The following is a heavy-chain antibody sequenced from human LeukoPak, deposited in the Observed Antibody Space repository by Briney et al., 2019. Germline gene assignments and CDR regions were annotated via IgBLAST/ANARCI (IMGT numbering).Heavy chain of an antibody. D-gene: IGHD3-9*01. CDR1: GFTFSSYA. J-gene: IGHJ4*02. CDR3: AKAPDILTGYYRFDY. Sequence: GGSLRLSCAASGFTFSSYAMSWVRQAPGKGLEWVSAISGSGGSTYYADSVKGRFTISRDNSKNTLYLQMNSLRAEDTAVYYCAKAPDILTGYYRFDYWGQGALVTVSS. CDR2: ISGSGGST. V-gene: IGHV3-23*01.